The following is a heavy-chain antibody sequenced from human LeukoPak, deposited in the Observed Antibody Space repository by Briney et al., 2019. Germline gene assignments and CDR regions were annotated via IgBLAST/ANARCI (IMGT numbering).Heavy chain of an antibody. Sequence: SETLSLTCTVSGGSISSYYWSWIRQPPGKGLEWIGYIYHSGSTYYNPSLKSRVTISVDRSKNQFSLKLSSVTAADTAVYYCARGDDFWSRYVDYWGQGTLVTVSS. V-gene: IGHV4-59*12. CDR1: GGSISSYY. D-gene: IGHD3-3*01. CDR2: IYHSGST. CDR3: ARGDDFWSRYVDY. J-gene: IGHJ4*02.